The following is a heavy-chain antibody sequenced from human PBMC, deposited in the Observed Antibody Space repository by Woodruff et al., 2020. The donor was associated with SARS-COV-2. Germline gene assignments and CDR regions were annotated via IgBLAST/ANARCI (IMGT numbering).Heavy chain of an antibody. V-gene: IGHV1-69*01. J-gene: IGHJ6*03. CDR2: A. CDR3: ARVTYAAAGTGHYYYMDV. D-gene: IGHD6-13*01. Sequence: ANYAQKFQGRVAITADESTSTAYMELSSLRSEDTAVYYCARVTYAAAGTGHYYYMDVWGKGTTVTVSS.